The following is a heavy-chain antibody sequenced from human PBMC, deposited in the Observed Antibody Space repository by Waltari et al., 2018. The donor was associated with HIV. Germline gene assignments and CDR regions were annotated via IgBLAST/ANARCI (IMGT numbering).Heavy chain of an antibody. Sequence: QVQLQQSGPGLVKPSPTLSLPCPISWDSFARNSDTWNWIRQSPSRGLEWLGRTYYRSKWYNDYAVSVKSRITINPDTSKNQFSLQLNSVTPEDTAVYYCARDRVLTGIYDAFDIWGQGTMVTVSS. D-gene: IGHD7-27*01. V-gene: IGHV6-1*01. CDR1: WDSFARNSDT. CDR2: TYYRSKWYN. CDR3: ARDRVLTGIYDAFDI. J-gene: IGHJ3*02.